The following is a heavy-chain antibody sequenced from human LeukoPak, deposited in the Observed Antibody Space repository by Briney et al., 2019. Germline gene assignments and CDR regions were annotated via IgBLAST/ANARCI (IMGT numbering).Heavy chain of an antibody. J-gene: IGHJ4*02. CDR3: AREYCGGDYYSDPHYFDY. V-gene: IGHV3-11*01. CDR1: GFTFSDYY. CDR2: ISSSGSTI. Sequence: GGSLRLSCAASGFTFSDYYMSWIRQAPGKGLEWVSYISSSGSTIYYADSVKGRFTISRDNAKNSLYLQMNSLRAEDTAVYYCAREYCGGDYYSDPHYFDYWGQGTLVTVSS. D-gene: IGHD2-21*02.